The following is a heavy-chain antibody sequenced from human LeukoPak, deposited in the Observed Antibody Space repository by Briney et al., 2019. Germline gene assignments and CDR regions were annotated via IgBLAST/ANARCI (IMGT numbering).Heavy chain of an antibody. J-gene: IGHJ4*01. D-gene: IGHD5-24*01. CDR2: IKSKTDGGAT. CDR3: TTDPQRDYFFAY. Sequence: PGGSLRLSCAASGFTFSHAWMSWVRQAPGKGLEWVGRIKSKTDGGATDYAAPVKGRFTISRDDSKNTLYLQMNSLKTEDTAVYYCTTDPQRDYFFAYWGHGTLVTVSS. V-gene: IGHV3-15*01. CDR1: GFTFSHAW.